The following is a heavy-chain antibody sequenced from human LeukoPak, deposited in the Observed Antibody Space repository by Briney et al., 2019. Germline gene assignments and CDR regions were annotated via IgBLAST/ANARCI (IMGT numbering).Heavy chain of an antibody. J-gene: IGHJ4*02. CDR1: GGSISSTTYY. Sequence: PSETLSLTCTVSGGSISSTTYYWGWIRQPPGKGLEWIGSIYYSGRTYYNPSLKSRVTISVDTSKNQFSLKLSSVSAADTAVYYCARLDYYGAGRLFDYWGQGTLVIVSS. CDR3: ARLDYYGAGRLFDY. CDR2: IYYSGRT. D-gene: IGHD3-10*01. V-gene: IGHV4-39*01.